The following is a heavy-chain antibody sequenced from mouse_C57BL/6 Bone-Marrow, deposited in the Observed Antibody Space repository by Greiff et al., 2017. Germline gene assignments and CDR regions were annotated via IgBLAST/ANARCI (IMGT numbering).Heavy chain of an antibody. Sequence: QVHVKQSGAELAKPGASVKLSCKASGYTFTSYWMHWVKQRPGQGLEWIGYINPSSGYTKYNQKFKDKATLTADKSSSTAYMQLSSLTYEDSAVYYCARRENYYGSPFAYWGQGTLVTVSA. J-gene: IGHJ3*01. CDR2: INPSSGYT. D-gene: IGHD1-1*01. V-gene: IGHV1-7*01. CDR1: GYTFTSYW. CDR3: ARRENYYGSPFAY.